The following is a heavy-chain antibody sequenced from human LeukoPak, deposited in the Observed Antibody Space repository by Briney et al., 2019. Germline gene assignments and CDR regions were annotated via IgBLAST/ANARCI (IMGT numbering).Heavy chain of an antibody. CDR1: GGSISSSSYY. Sequence: SETLSLTCTVSGGSISSSSYYWGWIRQPPGKGLEWIGSIYYSGGTYYNPSLKSRVTISVDTSKNQFSLKLSSVTAADTAVYYCAGEDIVVVVAATNNWFDPWGQGTLVTVSS. CDR3: AGEDIVVVVAATNNWFDP. D-gene: IGHD2-15*01. V-gene: IGHV4-39*02. J-gene: IGHJ5*02. CDR2: IYYSGGT.